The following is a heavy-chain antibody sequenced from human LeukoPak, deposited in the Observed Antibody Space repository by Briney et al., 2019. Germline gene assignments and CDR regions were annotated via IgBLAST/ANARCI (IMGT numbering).Heavy chain of an antibody. J-gene: IGHJ4*02. CDR1: GGSMNTYY. V-gene: IGHV4-4*07. CDR3: ARERDHGYSYCFVLDS. Sequence: KASETLSLTCTVSGGSMNTYYWTWLRQPPGKGLEWLGRMYHSGTTNYNSPLYDPSLSSRVTMSVDGAKNQFSLRLKSVTTADTAIYFCARERDHGYSYCFVLDSWGQGSLVTVSS. CDR2: MYHSGTT. D-gene: IGHD5-18*01.